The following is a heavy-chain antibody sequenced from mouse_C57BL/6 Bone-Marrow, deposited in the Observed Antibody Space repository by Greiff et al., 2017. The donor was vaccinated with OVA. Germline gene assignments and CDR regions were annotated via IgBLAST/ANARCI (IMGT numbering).Heavy chain of an antibody. V-gene: IGHV1-64*01. CDR2: IHPNSGST. CDR1: GYTFTRYW. CDR3: ARSGTTVVAPHFDY. D-gene: IGHD1-1*01. J-gene: IGHJ2*01. Sequence: QVQLQQPGAELVKPGASVKLSCKASGYTFTRYWMHWVKQRPGQGLEWIGLIHPNSGSTNYNAQFKSKATLTVDKSSSTAYMQLSSLTSEDSAVYYCARSGTTVVAPHFDYWGQGTTLTVSS.